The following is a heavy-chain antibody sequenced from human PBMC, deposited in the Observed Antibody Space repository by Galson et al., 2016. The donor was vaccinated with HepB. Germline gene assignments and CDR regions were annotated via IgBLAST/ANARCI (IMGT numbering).Heavy chain of an antibody. V-gene: IGHV3-30-3*01. CDR2: ILYDGSST. CDR1: GFSFSSYA. Sequence: SLRLSCAASGFSFSSYAMHWVRQAPGKGLEWVALILYDGSSTKNADSVKGRFTISRDNSKNTLYLQMNSLRPEDTAIYYCARDESANGWTPLDYWGQGTLVTVSS. D-gene: IGHD6-19*01. CDR3: ARDESANGWTPLDY. J-gene: IGHJ4*02.